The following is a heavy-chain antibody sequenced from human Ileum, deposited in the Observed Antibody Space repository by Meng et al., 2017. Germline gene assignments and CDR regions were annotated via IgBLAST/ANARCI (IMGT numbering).Heavy chain of an antibody. CDR3: ASGSGSLDY. CDR1: GGSVSSNIAA. Sequence: QVQLPHAGPGLVKPPQPLSPTGAVSGGSVSSNIAAWNWIRQSPLRGLEWLGRTYYRSKWYSEYAVSVKSRISITPDTSKNQFSLQMNSVTPEDTAVYYCASGSGSLDYWGPGTLVTVSS. D-gene: IGHD3-3*01. V-gene: IGHV6-1*01. J-gene: IGHJ4*02. CDR2: TYYRSKWYS.